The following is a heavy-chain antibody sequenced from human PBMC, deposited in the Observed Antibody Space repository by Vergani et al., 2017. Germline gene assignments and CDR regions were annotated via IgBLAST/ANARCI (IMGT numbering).Heavy chain of an antibody. CDR1: GFTFSSYA. CDR3: AKVGSRDGRWFGETDC. V-gene: IGHV3-23*01. D-gene: IGHD3-10*01. J-gene: IGHJ4*02. Sequence: EVQLLESGGGLVQPGGSLRLSCAASGFTFSSYAMSWVRQAPGGGLEWVSAISGRGVRTYYADSVKGRFTISRDNSKNTLNLRMNSLRAEDAAVYYCAKVGSRDGRWFGETDCGGQGTRVTFSS. CDR2: ISGRGVRT.